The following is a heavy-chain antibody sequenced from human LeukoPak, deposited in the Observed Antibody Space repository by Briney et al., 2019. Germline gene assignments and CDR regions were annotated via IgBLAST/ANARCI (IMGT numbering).Heavy chain of an antibody. CDR2: ISSSSSYI. V-gene: IGHV3-21*01. D-gene: IGHD3-22*01. Sequence: GGSLRLSCAASGFTFSSYSMNWVRQAPGKGLEWVSSISSSSSYIYYADSVKGRFTISRDNAKNSLYLQMNSLRAEDTAVYYCARANYYDSSGYYDAFDIWGQGTMVTVSS. J-gene: IGHJ3*02. CDR1: GFTFSSYS. CDR3: ARANYYDSSGYYDAFDI.